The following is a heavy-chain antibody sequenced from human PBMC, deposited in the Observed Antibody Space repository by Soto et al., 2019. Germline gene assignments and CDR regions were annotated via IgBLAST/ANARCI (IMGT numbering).Heavy chain of an antibody. CDR1: GYTFTSYG. V-gene: IGHV1-18*04. CDR3: ARDYYDSSEGAGDAFDI. CDR2: ISAYNGNT. D-gene: IGHD3-22*01. Sequence: QVQLVQSGAEVKKPGASVKVSCKASGYTFTSYGISWVRQAPGQGLEWMGWISAYNGNTNYAQKLQGRVTMTTDTSTRTAYMELRSLRSDDTAVYYCARDYYDSSEGAGDAFDIWGQGTMVTVSS. J-gene: IGHJ3*02.